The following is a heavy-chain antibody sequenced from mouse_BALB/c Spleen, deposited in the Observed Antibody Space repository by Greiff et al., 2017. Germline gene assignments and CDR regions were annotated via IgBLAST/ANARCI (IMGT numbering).Heavy chain of an antibody. J-gene: IGHJ3*01. CDR1: GFTFSSYG. Sequence: EVQLVESGGGLVQPGGSLKLSCAASGFTFSSYGMSWVRQTPDKRLELVATINSNGGSTYYPDSVKGRFTISRDDAKNTLYLQMSSLKSENTAIYYCARSYYGYDAWFAYWGQGTLVTVSA. D-gene: IGHD2-14*01. V-gene: IGHV5-6-3*01. CDR3: ARSYYGYDAWFAY. CDR2: INSNGGST.